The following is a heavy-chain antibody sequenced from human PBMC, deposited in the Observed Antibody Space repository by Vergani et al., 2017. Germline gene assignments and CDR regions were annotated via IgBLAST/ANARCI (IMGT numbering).Heavy chain of an antibody. CDR1: NDSVSNTFYY. V-gene: IGHV4-39*07. D-gene: IGHD6-19*01. CDR3: ARGIISSGWSPRYMDV. J-gene: IGHJ6*03. Sequence: QVQLQESGPGLVKPSETLSLTCTVSNDSVSNTFYYWGWIRQPPGKGLEWIGEINHSGSTNYNPSLKSRVTISVDTSKNQFSLKLSSVTAADTAVYYCARGIISSGWSPRYMDVWGKGTTVTVSS. CDR2: INHSGST.